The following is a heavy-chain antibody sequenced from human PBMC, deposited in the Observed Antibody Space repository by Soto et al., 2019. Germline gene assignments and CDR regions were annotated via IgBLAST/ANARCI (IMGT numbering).Heavy chain of an antibody. CDR2: LYWDDDT. CDR1: VFSLNTSGVG. V-gene: IGHV2-5*02. J-gene: IGHJ4*02. CDR3: AHAFRGGDFFDY. Sequence: QITLKESGPTLVKPTQTPTLSCPFSVFSLNTSGVGVGWIRPPPGKALEWLALLYWDDDTRYSPSLQYRLTITPDTAQDQVVLTMSNMDPGDTATDYCAHAFRGGDFFDYCGQGTLVTVSS. D-gene: IGHD2-15*01.